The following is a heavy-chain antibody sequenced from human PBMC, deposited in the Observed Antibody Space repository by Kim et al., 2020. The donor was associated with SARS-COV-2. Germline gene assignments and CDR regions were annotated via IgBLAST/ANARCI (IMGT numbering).Heavy chain of an antibody. CDR3: ARDKGVGATTYFDY. Sequence: AQKFQGRVTMTRDTSISTAYMELSRLRSDDTAVYYCARDKGVGATTYFDYWGQGTLVTVSS. J-gene: IGHJ4*02. V-gene: IGHV1-2*02. D-gene: IGHD1-26*01.